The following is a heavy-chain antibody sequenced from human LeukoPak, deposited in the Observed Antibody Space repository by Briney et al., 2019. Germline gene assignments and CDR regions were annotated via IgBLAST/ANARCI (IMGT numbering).Heavy chain of an antibody. V-gene: IGHV1-2*02. J-gene: IGHJ3*02. CDR2: INPNSGGT. D-gene: IGHD6-13*01. CDR1: GSTFTGYY. Sequence: ASVKVSCKASGSTFTGYYMHWVRQAPGQGLEWMGWINPNSGGTNYAQKFQGRVTMTRDTSISTAYMELSRLRSDDTAVYYCARDLIAATGIDAFDIWGQGTMVTVSS. CDR3: ARDLIAATGIDAFDI.